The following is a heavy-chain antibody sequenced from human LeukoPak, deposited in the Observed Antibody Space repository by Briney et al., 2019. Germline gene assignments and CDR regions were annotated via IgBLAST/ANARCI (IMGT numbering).Heavy chain of an antibody. CDR2: INSDGSST. CDR3: ARVITPFEYSYGYGY. J-gene: IGHJ4*02. V-gene: IGHV3-74*01. D-gene: IGHD5-18*01. Sequence: PGGSLRLSCAASGFTFSSYWMHWVRQAPGKELVWVSRINSDGSSTSYADSVKGRFTISRDNAKNTLYLQMNSLRAEDTAVYYCARVITPFEYSYGYGYWGQGTLVTVSS. CDR1: GFTFSSYW.